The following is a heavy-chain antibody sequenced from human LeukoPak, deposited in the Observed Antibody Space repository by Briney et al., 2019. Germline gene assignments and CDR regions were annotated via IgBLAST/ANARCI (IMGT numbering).Heavy chain of an antibody. CDR2: IIPIFGTA. Sequence: LVKVSCKASGGTFSSYAISWVRQAPGQGLEWMGGIIPIFGTANYAQKFQGRVTITADESTSTAYMELSSLRSEDTAVYYCARDLPAGDYGMDVWGQGTTVTVSS. V-gene: IGHV1-69*13. CDR1: GGTFSSYA. CDR3: ARDLPAGDYGMDV. J-gene: IGHJ6*02. D-gene: IGHD2-2*01.